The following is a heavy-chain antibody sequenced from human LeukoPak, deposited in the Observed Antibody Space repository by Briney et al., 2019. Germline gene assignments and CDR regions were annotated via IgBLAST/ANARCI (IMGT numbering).Heavy chain of an antibody. J-gene: IGHJ4*02. CDR3: VKEGLILGPSQFDY. CDR2: IGGSALDT. Sequence: PGGSLRLSCAASGFTFSSYAMHWVRQTPAKGLEWVAAIGGSALDTYYPDSVKGRFIISRDNTRNTLYLQMSSLRAEDTAVYFCVKEGLILGPSQFDYWGQGTLVTVSS. V-gene: IGHV3-23*01. CDR1: GFTFSSYA. D-gene: IGHD1-26*01.